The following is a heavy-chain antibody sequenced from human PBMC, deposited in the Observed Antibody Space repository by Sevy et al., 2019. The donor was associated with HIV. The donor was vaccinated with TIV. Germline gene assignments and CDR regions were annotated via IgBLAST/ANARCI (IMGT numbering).Heavy chain of an antibody. CDR2: IKQDGSEK. J-gene: IGHJ5*02. CDR1: GFTFSSYW. Sequence: GGSLRLSCAASGFTFSSYWMSWVRQAPGKGLEWVANIKQDGSEKYYVDSVKGRFTISRDNAKNSLYLQMNSLRAEDTAVYYWSTEVKGYYDSSGYGRFDPWGQGTLVTVSS. V-gene: IGHV3-7*03. CDR3: STEVKGYYDSSGYGRFDP. D-gene: IGHD3-22*01.